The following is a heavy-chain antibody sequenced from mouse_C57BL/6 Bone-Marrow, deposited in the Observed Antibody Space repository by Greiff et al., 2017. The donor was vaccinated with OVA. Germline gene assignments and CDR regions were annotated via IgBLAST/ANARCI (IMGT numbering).Heavy chain of an antibody. V-gene: IGHV1-50*01. Sequence: QVQLQQPGAELVKPGASVKLSCKASGYTFTSYWMQWVKQRPGQGLEWIGEIDPSDSYTNYNQKFKGKATLTVDTSSSTAYMPLSSLTSEDSAVYYCARLEESSMVRRYFDYWGQGTTLTVSS. CDR3: ARLEESSMVRRYFDY. CDR2: IDPSDSYT. CDR1: GYTFTSYW. J-gene: IGHJ2*01. D-gene: IGHD2-1*01.